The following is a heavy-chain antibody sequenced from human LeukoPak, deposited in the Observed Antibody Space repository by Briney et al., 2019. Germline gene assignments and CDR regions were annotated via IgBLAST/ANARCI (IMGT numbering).Heavy chain of an antibody. J-gene: IGHJ4*02. Sequence: ASVKVSCKASGYSFIRYGINWVRQAAGQGVEGMGWISAYTGNTLYPQYLQGIIPLTTPPSTSTASLHLRTPRSDDTAIYYCARDPRYFYDSGDYVPEYYYDFWGQGTLVTVSS. D-gene: IGHD3-22*01. CDR1: GYSFIRYG. V-gene: IGHV1-18*01. CDR3: ARDPRYFYDSGDYVPEYYYDF. CDR2: ISAYTGNT.